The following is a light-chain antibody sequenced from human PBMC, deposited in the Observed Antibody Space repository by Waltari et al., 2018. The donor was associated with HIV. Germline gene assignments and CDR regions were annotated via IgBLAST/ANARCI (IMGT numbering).Light chain of an antibody. CDR2: DVS. J-gene: IGLJ2*01. Sequence: PGQSITISCTGTSSDVGGYNYVSWYQQHPGKAPKLMIYDVSNRPSGVSNRFSGSKSGNTASLTISGLQAEDEADYYCSSYTSMVFGGGTKLTVL. CDR3: SSYTSMV. V-gene: IGLV2-14*04. CDR1: SSDVGGYNY.